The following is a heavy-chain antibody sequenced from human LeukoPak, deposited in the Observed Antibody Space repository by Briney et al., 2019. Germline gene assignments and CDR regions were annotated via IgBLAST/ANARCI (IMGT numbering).Heavy chain of an antibody. Sequence: SETLSLTCAVYGGSFSGYYWSWIRQPPGKGLEWIGEINHSGSTNYNPSLKSRVTISVDTSKNQFSLKLSSVTAADTAVYYCARGDIVVVPAAMRYYYGMDVWGKGTTVTVSS. CDR3: ARGDIVVVPAAMRYYYGMDV. CDR1: GGSFSGYY. J-gene: IGHJ6*04. D-gene: IGHD2-2*01. V-gene: IGHV4-34*01. CDR2: INHSGST.